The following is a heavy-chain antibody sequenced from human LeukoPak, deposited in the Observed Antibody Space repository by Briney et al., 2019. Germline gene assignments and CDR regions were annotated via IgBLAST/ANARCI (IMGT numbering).Heavy chain of an antibody. V-gene: IGHV1-69*05. D-gene: IGHD2-2*02. CDR2: IIPIFGTA. Sequence: ASVKFSCKASGGTFSSYAISWVRQAPGQGLEWMGGIIPIFGTANYAQKFQGRVTITTDKSTSTAYMELSSLRSEDTAVYYCARVPDPYCSSTSCYTYFDYWGQGTLVTVSS. J-gene: IGHJ4*02. CDR3: ARVPDPYCSSTSCYTYFDY. CDR1: GGTFSSYA.